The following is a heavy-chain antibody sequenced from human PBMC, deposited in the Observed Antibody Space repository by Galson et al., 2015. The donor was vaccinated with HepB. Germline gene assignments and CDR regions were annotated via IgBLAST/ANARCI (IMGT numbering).Heavy chain of an antibody. V-gene: IGHV3-23*01. CDR3: ARGPLWGGFGELMGFDY. D-gene: IGHD3-10*01. CDR1: GFTFGKYA. Sequence: SLRLSCAASGFTFGKYAMNWVRQAPGKGLEWVSDISGSGDITYYADSVKGRFTISRDNSKNTLYLQMNSLRAEDTAVYYCARGPLWGGFGELMGFDYWGQGTLVTVSS. CDR2: ISGSGDIT. J-gene: IGHJ4*02.